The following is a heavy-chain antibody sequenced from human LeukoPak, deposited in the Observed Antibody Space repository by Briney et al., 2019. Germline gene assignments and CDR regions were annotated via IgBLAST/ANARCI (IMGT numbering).Heavy chain of an antibody. CDR2: IKQDGSEK. D-gene: IGHD6-6*01. CDR1: GFTFSSYW. J-gene: IGHJ5*02. Sequence: GGSLRLSCAASGFTFSSYWMSWVRQAPGKGLEWVANIKQDGSEKYYVDSVKGRFTISRDNAKNSLYLQMNSLRAEDTAVYYCARGPIAARPGGHWFDPWGQGTLVTVSS. CDR3: ARGPIAARPGGHWFDP. V-gene: IGHV3-7*01.